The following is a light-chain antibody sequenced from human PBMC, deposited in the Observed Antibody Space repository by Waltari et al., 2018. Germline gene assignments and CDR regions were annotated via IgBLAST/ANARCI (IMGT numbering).Light chain of an antibody. Sequence: QSALTQPASVSGSPGQSITISCTGTSSDVGSYNLVSWYQQHPGKAPKLMIYEGSKRPSGFSNRFSGSKAGNTASLPISGLQAEDEADYYCCSYAGSSTLYVFGTGTKVTVL. CDR2: EGS. V-gene: IGLV2-23*01. CDR1: SSDVGSYNL. CDR3: CSYAGSSTLYV. J-gene: IGLJ1*01.